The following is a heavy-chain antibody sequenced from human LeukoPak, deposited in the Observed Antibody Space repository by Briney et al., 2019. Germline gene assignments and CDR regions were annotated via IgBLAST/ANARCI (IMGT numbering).Heavy chain of an antibody. J-gene: IGHJ6*02. CDR1: GYSFTCYW. CDR2: IYPGDSDT. V-gene: IGHV5-51*01. D-gene: IGHD6-6*01. CDR3: ARFFEYSSSPGYYYYGMDV. Sequence: GESLKISCKGSGYSFTCYWIGWVRQMPGKGLEWMGIIYPGDSDTRYSPSFQGQVTISADKSISTAYLQWSSLKASDTAMYYCARFFEYSSSPGYYYYGMDVWGQGTTVTVPS.